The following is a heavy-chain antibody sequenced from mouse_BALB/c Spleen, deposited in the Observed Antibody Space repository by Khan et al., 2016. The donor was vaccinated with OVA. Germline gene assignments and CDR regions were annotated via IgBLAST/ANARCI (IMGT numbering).Heavy chain of an antibody. D-gene: IGHD2-10*01. J-gene: IGHJ4*01. CDR1: GFSLTGYG. CDR2: IWGDGTT. V-gene: IGHV2-6-7*01. Sequence: QVQLKESGPGLVAPSQSLSITCTVSGFSLTGYGVNWVRQPPGKGLEWLGMIWGDGTTDYNSALNSRLSISKDNSKSQVFLKMNSLQTDDTARYSGARAYYGNYREAMDYWGQGTSVTVSS. CDR3: ARAYYGNYREAMDY.